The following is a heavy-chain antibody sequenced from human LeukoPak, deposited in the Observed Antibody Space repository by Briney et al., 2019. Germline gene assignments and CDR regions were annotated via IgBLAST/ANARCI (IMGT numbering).Heavy chain of an antibody. CDR3: ARIEDYSGAY. CDR2: IQYSGIT. J-gene: IGHJ4*02. D-gene: IGHD2-15*01. CDR1: GGSVSSGGYY. Sequence: SETLSLTCTVSGGSVSSGGYYWSWIRQPPGKGPEWIGYIQYSGITNYNPSLKSRVTISADTSKNKFSLNLSAVTAADTAQYYCARIEDYSGAYWGQGTLVTVSS. V-gene: IGHV4-61*08.